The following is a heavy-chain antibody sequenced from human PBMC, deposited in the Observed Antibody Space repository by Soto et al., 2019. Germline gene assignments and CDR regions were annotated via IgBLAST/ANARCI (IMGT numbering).Heavy chain of an antibody. CDR2: VFYTGFT. J-gene: IGHJ4*02. CDR1: GGCISGSYYY. Sequence: QLQLQESGPGLVKPSETLSLTCAVSGGCISGSYYYWGWLRQSPGRGPEWIGSVFYTGFTSYNPSLESRVSVSVETSKNQFSLKVSAVTAADTAVYYCASSQKGYNWNYFDHWGQGALVTDAS. CDR3: ASSQKGYNWNYFDH. V-gene: IGHV4-39*01. D-gene: IGHD1-20*01.